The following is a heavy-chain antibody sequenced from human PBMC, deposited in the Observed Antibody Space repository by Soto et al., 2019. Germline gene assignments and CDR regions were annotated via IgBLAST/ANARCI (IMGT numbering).Heavy chain of an antibody. J-gene: IGHJ4*01. CDR3: ASGYKFHFHS. D-gene: IGHD6-25*01. V-gene: IGHV4-31*11. CDR1: GGSIDSGGYY. Sequence: SETLSLTCAVSGGSIDSGGYYWSWIRQHPGKGLEWVGHAYYSGTTYYSPSLKSRISISLDTSKNQFSLKLSSMTAADSAIYYCASGYKFHFHSWGHGTLVTVSS. CDR2: AYYSGTT.